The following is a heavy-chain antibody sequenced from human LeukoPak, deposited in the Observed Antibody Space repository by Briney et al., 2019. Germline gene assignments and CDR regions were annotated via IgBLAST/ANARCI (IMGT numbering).Heavy chain of an antibody. Sequence: ASVKVSCKASGYTFTSYGISWVRQAPGQGLEWMGWISAYNGNTNYAQKLQGRVTMTTDTSTSTAYMELRSLRSDDTAVYYCARDYRVGATKGGNWFDPWGQGTLVTVSS. CDR2: ISAYNGNT. D-gene: IGHD1-26*01. CDR1: GYTFTSYG. CDR3: ARDYRVGATKGGNWFDP. V-gene: IGHV1-18*01. J-gene: IGHJ5*02.